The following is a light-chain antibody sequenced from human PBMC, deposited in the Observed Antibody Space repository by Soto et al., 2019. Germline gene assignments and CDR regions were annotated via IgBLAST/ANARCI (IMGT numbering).Light chain of an antibody. CDR2: KAT. V-gene: IGKV1-5*03. J-gene: IGKJ1*01. Sequence: IQLTQSPSTLSASVGDRVTITCRASQSVQTWLAWFQQKPGKAPKLLIYKATTLETGVPSRFSGSGSETEFTLTISDLQPDDLGTYYCQQYNNYFTFGQGTKVDIK. CDR3: QQYNNYFT. CDR1: QSVQTW.